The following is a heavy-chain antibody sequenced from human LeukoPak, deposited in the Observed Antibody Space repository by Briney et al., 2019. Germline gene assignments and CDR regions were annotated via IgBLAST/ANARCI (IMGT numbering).Heavy chain of an antibody. J-gene: IGHJ4*02. CDR1: GFTFSNYW. V-gene: IGHV3-7*03. D-gene: IGHD3-16*01. CDR3: AKDRLGGPYFFHY. Sequence: PGGSLRLSCAASGFTFSNYWMNWVRQAPGKGLEWVANIKQDGSEKYYVDSVEGRFTVSRDNSKNTLYLQINSLRAEDTAVYFCAKDRLGGPYFFHYWGQGTLVTVSS. CDR2: IKQDGSEK.